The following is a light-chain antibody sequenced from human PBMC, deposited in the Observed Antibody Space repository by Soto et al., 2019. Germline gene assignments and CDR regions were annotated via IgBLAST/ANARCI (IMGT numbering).Light chain of an antibody. J-gene: IGLJ2*01. Sequence: QSVLTQPPSASGTPGQRVTISCSGSSSNIGSNTVNWYQQLPGTAPKVLIYSNNQRPSGVPDRFSGSKSGTSASLAISGLQSEDEADYYCAAWDDSLNGLFGGGTQLTVL. V-gene: IGLV1-44*01. CDR1: SSNIGSNT. CDR2: SNN. CDR3: AAWDDSLNGL.